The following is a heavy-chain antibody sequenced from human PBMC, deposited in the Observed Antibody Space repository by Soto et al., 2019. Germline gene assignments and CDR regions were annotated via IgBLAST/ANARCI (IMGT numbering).Heavy chain of an antibody. CDR3: ASGRTANTSYFGY. V-gene: IGHV1-2*02. CDR1: GYALTCYY. D-gene: IGHD1-1*01. CDR2: INPTGGRT. J-gene: IGHJ4*02. Sequence: SLKVSCPASGYALTCYYLHWVPQAPGQGFVLWRGINPTGGRTNYGQKRQGRGTRTRDTSISTAYMDLSRLRSDDTALYHWASGRTANTSYFGYWGKVNLVTVGS.